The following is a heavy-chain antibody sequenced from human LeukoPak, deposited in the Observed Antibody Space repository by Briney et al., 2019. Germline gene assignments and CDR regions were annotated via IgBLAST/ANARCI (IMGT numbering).Heavy chain of an antibody. V-gene: IGHV3-48*01. CDR2: ISSSSSTI. CDR1: GFTFSPYE. CDR3: ARNAFVDCSSTSCYYDY. Sequence: GGSLRLSCAASGFTFSPYEMNWVRQAPGKGLEWVSYISSSSSTIYYADSVKGRFTISRDNAKNSLYLQMNSLRAEDTAVYYCARNAFVDCSSTSCYYDYWGQGTLVTVSS. D-gene: IGHD2-2*01. J-gene: IGHJ4*02.